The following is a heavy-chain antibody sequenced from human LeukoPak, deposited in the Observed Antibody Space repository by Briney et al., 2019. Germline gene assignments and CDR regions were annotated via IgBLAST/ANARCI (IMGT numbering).Heavy chain of an antibody. CDR2: INHSGST. J-gene: IGHJ4*02. D-gene: IGHD6-13*01. CDR3: ARQQPAAAGFDY. Sequence: SETLSLTCAVYGGSFSGYYWSWIRQPPGKGLEWIGEINHSGSTNYNPSLKSRVTISVDTSKNQFSLKLSSVTAADTAVYYCARQQPAAAGFDYWGQGTLVTVSS. CDR1: GGSFSGYY. V-gene: IGHV4-34*01.